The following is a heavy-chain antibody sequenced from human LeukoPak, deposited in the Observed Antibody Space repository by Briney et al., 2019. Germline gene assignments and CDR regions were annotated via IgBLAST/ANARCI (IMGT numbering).Heavy chain of an antibody. CDR3: AKDLSIAVAGTNYFDY. Sequence: PGRSLRLSCAASGFTFSSYGMHWVRQAPGKGLEWVAFIRYDGSNKYYADSVKGRFTISRDNSKNTLYLQMNSLRAEDTAVYYCAKDLSIAVAGTNYFDYWGQGTLVTVSS. D-gene: IGHD6-19*01. CDR1: GFTFSSYG. J-gene: IGHJ4*02. CDR2: IRYDGSNK. V-gene: IGHV3-30*02.